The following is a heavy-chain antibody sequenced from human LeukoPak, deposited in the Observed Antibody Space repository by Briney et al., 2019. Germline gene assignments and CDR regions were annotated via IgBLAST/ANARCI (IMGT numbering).Heavy chain of an antibody. V-gene: IGHV3-21*01. CDR1: GFTFSSYS. CDR2: ISSSSSYI. J-gene: IGHJ4*02. CDR3: ARGYDSSGYYRDYYFDY. Sequence: PGGSLRLSCAASGFTFSSYSMNWVRQAPGRGLEWVSSISSSSSYIYYADSVKGRFTLSRDNAKNSLYLQMNSLRAEDTAVFYCARGYDSSGYYRDYYFDYWGQGTLVTVSS. D-gene: IGHD3-22*01.